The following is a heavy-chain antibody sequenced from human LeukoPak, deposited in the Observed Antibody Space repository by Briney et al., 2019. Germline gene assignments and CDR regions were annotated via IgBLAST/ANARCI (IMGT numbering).Heavy chain of an antibody. CDR3: ATKQWLAPPPDS. D-gene: IGHD6-19*01. Sequence: PGGSLRLPCAASGFTFSKYWMLWVRQAPGKGLESVSRINPDGTVTTYADSVKGRFTVSRDNADNTMFLQMNSVRDEDTAVYYCATKQWLAPPPDSWGQGTPVTVSS. CDR1: GFTFSKYW. CDR2: INPDGTVT. J-gene: IGHJ4*02. V-gene: IGHV3-74*01.